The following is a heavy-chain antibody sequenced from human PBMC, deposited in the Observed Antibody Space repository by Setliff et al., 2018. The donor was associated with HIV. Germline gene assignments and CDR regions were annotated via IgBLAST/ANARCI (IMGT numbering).Heavy chain of an antibody. Sequence: PSETLSLTCTVSGGSISIISYYWGWIRQPPGKGLEYIGSIYYSGSTYYNPSLKSRVTISVDTSKNQFSLKLSSVTAADTAVYYCAGCITGTTHWFDPWGQGTLVTVSS. D-gene: IGHD1-20*01. CDR1: GGSISIISYY. V-gene: IGHV4-39*07. CDR3: AGCITGTTHWFDP. CDR2: IYYSGST. J-gene: IGHJ5*02.